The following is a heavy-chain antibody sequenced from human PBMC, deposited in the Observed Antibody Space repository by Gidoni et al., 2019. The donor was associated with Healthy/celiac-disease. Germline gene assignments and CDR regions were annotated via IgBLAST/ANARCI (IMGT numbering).Heavy chain of an antibody. CDR3: AGVWGSYRSGYFDY. CDR1: GGSISSCSYY. J-gene: IGHJ4*02. CDR2: IYTSGST. D-gene: IGHD3-16*02. Sequence: QVQLQESGPGLVKPSQTLSLTCTVSGGSISSCSYYWSWIRQPAGKGLEWIGLIYTSGSTNYNPYLKSRVTISVDTSKNQFSLKLSSVTAADTAVYYCAGVWGSYRSGYFDYWGQGTLVTVSS. V-gene: IGHV4-61*02.